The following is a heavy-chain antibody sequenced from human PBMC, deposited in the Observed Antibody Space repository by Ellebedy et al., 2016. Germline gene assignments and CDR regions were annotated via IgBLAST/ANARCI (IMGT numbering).Heavy chain of an antibody. CDR2: ISYSGTT. Sequence: SETLSLXXTVSGGSVSSSSPFWGWIRQPPGKGLEWIGSISYSGTTHYRPSLRSRVTISLDTSKNQFSLRLSSVTAADTAVYYCARDGGKGGDSDLWGQGTLVTVS. J-gene: IGHJ5*02. CDR1: GGSVSSSSPF. CDR3: ARDGGKGGDSDL. V-gene: IGHV4-39*07. D-gene: IGHD2-21*02.